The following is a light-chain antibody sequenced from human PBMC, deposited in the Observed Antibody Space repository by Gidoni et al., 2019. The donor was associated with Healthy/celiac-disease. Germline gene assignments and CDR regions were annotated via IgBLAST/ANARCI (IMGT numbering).Light chain of an antibody. CDR3: QQYNNWPRWT. J-gene: IGKJ1*01. CDR2: GAS. V-gene: IGKV3-15*01. CDR1: QSVSSN. Sequence: EIVMTQSPATLSVSPGERATLSCRASQSVSSNLAWYQQKPGQAPRLRIYGASTRATCIPARFSGSGSGTEFTLTISSLQSEDFAVYYCQQYNNWPRWTFGQGTKVEIK.